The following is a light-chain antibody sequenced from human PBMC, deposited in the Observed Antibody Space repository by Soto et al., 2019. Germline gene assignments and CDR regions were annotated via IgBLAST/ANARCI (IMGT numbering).Light chain of an antibody. CDR1: SSNIGAGYD. CDR2: GNS. V-gene: IGLV1-40*01. Sequence: QSVLTQPPSVSGAPGPRVTISCTGSSSNIGAGYDVHWYQQLPGTAPKLLIYGNSNQPSGVPDRFSGSNSGTSASLAITGLQAEDEADYYCQSYDSSLSEVVFGGGTKLTVL. J-gene: IGLJ2*01. CDR3: QSYDSSLSEVV.